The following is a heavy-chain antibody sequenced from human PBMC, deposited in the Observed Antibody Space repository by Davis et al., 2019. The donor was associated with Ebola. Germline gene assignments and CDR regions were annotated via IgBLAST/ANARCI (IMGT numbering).Heavy chain of an antibody. Sequence: PGGSLRLSCAASGFTFSSYAMHWVRQAPGKGLEWVAVISYDGSNKYYADSVKGRFTISRDNSKNTLYLQMNSLRAEDTAVYYCAKDAPYYYGSGSPHYFDYWGQGTLVTVSS. J-gene: IGHJ4*02. CDR2: ISYDGSNK. D-gene: IGHD3-10*01. CDR3: AKDAPYYYGSGSPHYFDY. CDR1: GFTFSSYA. V-gene: IGHV3-30-3*01.